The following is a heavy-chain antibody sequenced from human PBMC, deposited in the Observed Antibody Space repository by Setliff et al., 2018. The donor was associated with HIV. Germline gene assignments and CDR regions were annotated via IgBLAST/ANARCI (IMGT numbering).Heavy chain of an antibody. V-gene: IGHV4-34*01. CDR2: INHSGST. Sequence: PSETLSLTCAVSGGSFSVYYWSWIRQPPGKGLEWIGEINHSGSTNYNPSLKSRITISVDTSKDQFSLKLSSVTAADAAVYYCARIVRWELVATSTFFYYYMDVWGKGTTVTVS. CDR1: GGSFSVYY. J-gene: IGHJ6*03. CDR3: ARIVRWELVATSTFFYYYMDV. D-gene: IGHD1-26*01.